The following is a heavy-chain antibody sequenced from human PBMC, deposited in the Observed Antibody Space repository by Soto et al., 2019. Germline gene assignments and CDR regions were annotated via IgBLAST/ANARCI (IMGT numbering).Heavy chain of an antibody. V-gene: IGHV1-69*13. CDR2: IIPIFGTA. D-gene: IGHD2-2*01. J-gene: IGHJ6*02. CDR1: GYTFSSNS. CDR3: ARDRDCSSTSCPYYYYGMDV. Sequence: SVKVSCKASGYTFSSNSIHWVRQAPGQGLEWMGGIIPIFGTANYAQKFQGRVTITADESTSTAYMELSSLRSEDTAVYYCARDRDCSSTSCPYYYYGMDVWGQGTTVTVSS.